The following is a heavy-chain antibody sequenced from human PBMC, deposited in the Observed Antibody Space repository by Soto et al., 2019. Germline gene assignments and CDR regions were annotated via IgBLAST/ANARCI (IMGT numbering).Heavy chain of an antibody. CDR2: INAGNGNT. D-gene: IGHD1-7*01. Sequence: ASVKVSCKASGYTFNSHAIHWVRQAPGQRPEWLGWINAGNGNTYYSEKFQGRVTITADESTSTAYMELSSLRSEDTAVYYCARDSNWNYEYFDYWGQGTLVTVSS. CDR3: ARDSNWNYEYFDY. CDR1: GYTFNSHA. J-gene: IGHJ4*02. V-gene: IGHV1-3*01.